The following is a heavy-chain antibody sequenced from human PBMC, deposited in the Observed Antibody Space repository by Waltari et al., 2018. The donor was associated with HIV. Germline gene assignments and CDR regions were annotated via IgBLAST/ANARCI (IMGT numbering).Heavy chain of an antibody. Sequence: EVQLVESGGGLVKPGGSLRLSCAASGFTFSSYSMNCVRQAPGKGLEWVSSISSSSSYIYYADSVKGRFTISRDNAKNSLYLQMNSLRAEDTAVYYCATLVSSGWYYFDYWGQGTLVTVSS. D-gene: IGHD6-19*01. CDR1: GFTFSSYS. V-gene: IGHV3-21*01. J-gene: IGHJ4*02. CDR3: ATLVSSGWYYFDY. CDR2: ISSSSSYI.